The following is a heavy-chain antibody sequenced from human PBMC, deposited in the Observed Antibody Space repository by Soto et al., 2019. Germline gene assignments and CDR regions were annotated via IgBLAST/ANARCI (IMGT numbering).Heavy chain of an antibody. D-gene: IGHD6-25*01. Sequence: QVQLVQSGAEVKKPESSVKVSCKASGGTFSSYAISWVRQAPGQGLEWMGGIIPIFGTANYAQKFQGRVTITADKCTSRAYMELSSLRSEDTAVYYCARDRGSSSGNYFDYWGQGTLVTVSS. CDR2: IIPIFGTA. CDR1: GGTFSSYA. V-gene: IGHV1-69*06. CDR3: ARDRGSSSGNYFDY. J-gene: IGHJ4*02.